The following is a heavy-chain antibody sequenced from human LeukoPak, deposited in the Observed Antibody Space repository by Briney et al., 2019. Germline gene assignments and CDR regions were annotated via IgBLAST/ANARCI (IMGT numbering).Heavy chain of an antibody. CDR1: GGSISSYY. J-gene: IGHJ3*02. Sequence: PSETLSLTCTVSGGSISSYYWSWIRQPPGKGLEWIGYIYYSGSTNYNPSLKSRVIISVDTSKNQFSLKLSSVTAADTAVYYCARVRLGVVDAFDIWGQGTMVTVSS. CDR2: IYYSGST. CDR3: ARVRLGVVDAFDI. D-gene: IGHD2-21*01. V-gene: IGHV4-59*01.